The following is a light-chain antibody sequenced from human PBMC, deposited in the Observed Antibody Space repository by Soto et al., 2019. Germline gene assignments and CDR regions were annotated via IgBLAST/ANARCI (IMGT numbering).Light chain of an antibody. Sequence: DIQMTQSPSSVSASVGDRVTITCRASRGFSSWLAWYQQKPGKAPKLLIYAASSLQSGVPSRISGSGSGTDFTLTISSLQPEDSATYYCQQANSFPITFGQGTRLEI. J-gene: IGKJ5*01. CDR2: AAS. CDR3: QQANSFPIT. CDR1: RGFSSW. V-gene: IGKV1D-12*01.